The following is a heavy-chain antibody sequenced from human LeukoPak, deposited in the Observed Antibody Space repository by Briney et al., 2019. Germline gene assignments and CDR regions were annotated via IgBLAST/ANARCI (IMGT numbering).Heavy chain of an antibody. CDR2: INPSGGST. J-gene: IGHJ6*03. Sequence: ASLKVSCTASGYTFTSYYMHWVRQAPGQGLEWMGIINPSGGSTSYAQKFQGRVTMTRDTSTSTVYMELSSLKSEDTAVYYCARGVKGTAMSGDIGRSNYYYMDVWGKGTTVTVSS. CDR1: GYTFTSYY. V-gene: IGHV1-46*01. CDR3: ARGVKGTAMSGDIGRSNYYYMDV. D-gene: IGHD5-18*01.